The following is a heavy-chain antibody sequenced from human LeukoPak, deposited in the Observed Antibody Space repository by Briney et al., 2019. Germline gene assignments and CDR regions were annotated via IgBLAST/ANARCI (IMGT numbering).Heavy chain of an antibody. D-gene: IGHD6-6*01. CDR1: GYTFTSYD. CDR3: ARGRRSSGFAADFDY. V-gene: IGHV1-8*03. J-gene: IGHJ4*02. CDR2: MNPNSGNT. Sequence: ASVKVSCKASGYTFTSYDINWVRQATGQGLEWMGWMNPNSGNTGYAQKFQGRVTITRNTSISTAYMELSSLRFEDTAVYYCARGRRSSGFAADFDYWGQGTLVTVSS.